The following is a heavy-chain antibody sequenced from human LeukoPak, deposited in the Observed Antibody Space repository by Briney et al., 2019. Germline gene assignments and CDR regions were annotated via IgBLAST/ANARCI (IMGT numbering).Heavy chain of an antibody. V-gene: IGHV4-39*01. CDR3: ARRGYNYGVDY. CDR2: IYYSGST. Sequence: PSETLSLTCTVSGGSITTTNYLWGWIRQPPGKWLEWIGSIYYSGSTFYSPSLKSRVTISVDTSKNQFSLKLTSMTAADTAVYYCARRGYNYGVDYWGQGTLVTVSS. J-gene: IGHJ4*02. D-gene: IGHD5-18*01. CDR1: GGSITTTNYL.